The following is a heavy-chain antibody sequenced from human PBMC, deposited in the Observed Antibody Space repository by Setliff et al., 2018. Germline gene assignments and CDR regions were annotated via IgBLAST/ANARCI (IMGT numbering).Heavy chain of an antibody. D-gene: IGHD3-10*01. J-gene: IGHJ5*02. CDR1: GGTFSNSA. V-gene: IGHV1-69*13. Sequence: SVKVSCKAFGGTFSNSAINWVRQAPGQGLEWMGGIIPIRGAADYAQKFQGKVIITADGSTSTAYMELSSLRSDDTAVYYCARVATLIRGVTVNWFDPWGQGTLVTVSS. CDR2: IIPIRGAA. CDR3: ARVATLIRGVTVNWFDP.